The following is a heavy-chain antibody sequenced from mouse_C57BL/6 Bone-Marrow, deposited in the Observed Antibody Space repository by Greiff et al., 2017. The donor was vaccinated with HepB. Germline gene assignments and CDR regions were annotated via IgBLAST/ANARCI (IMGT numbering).Heavy chain of an antibody. V-gene: IGHV1-55*01. CDR1: GYTFTSYW. CDR3: ARIYYDYGGYYAMDY. J-gene: IGHJ4*01. Sequence: VQLQQPGAELVKPGASVKMSCKASGYTFTSYWITWVKQRPGQGLEWIGDIYPGSGSTNYNEKFKSKATLTVDTSSSTADMQLSSLTSEDSAVYYCARIYYDYGGYYAMDYWGQGTSVTVSS. D-gene: IGHD2-4*01. CDR2: IYPGSGST.